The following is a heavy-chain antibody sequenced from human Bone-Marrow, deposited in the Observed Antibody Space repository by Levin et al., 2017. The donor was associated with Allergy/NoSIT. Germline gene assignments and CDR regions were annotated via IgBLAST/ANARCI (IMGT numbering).Heavy chain of an antibody. V-gene: IGHV3-20*04. J-gene: IGHJ4*02. CDR3: ARDQGWGLKSYFDY. CDR2: INWNGGST. CDR1: GFTFDDYG. D-gene: IGHD3-16*01. Sequence: GGSLRLSCAASGFTFDDYGMSWVRQAPGKGLEWVSGINWNGGSTGYADSVKGRFTISRDNAKNSLYLQMNSLRAEDTALYYCARDQGWGLKSYFDYWGQGTLVTVSS.